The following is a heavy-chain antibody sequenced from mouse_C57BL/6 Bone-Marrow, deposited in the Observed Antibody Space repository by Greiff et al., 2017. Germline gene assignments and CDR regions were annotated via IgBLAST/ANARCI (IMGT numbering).Heavy chain of an antibody. Sequence: EVQLQQSGPELVKPGASVKISCKASGYSFTGYYMNWVKQSPEKSLEWIGEINPSTGGTTSNQKFKAKATLTVDKSSSTAYMQLKSLPSEDSAVYYCTRRRQLRPFAYWGQGTLVTVSA. J-gene: IGHJ3*01. V-gene: IGHV1-42*01. CDR2: INPSTGGT. D-gene: IGHD3-2*02. CDR1: GYSFTGYY. CDR3: TRRRQLRPFAY.